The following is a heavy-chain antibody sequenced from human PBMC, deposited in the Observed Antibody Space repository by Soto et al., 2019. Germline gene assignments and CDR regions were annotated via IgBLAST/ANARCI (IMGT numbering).Heavy chain of an antibody. CDR2: IFYDGYT. Sequence: QVQLQESGPGLVMPSETLSLTCTVSGDSISGSPYYWGWIRQPPGKRLGWLGSIFYDGYTVYTPALQXRVTISVDTSKNQFSLKLTSVAAADTATYFCARLQTAVPHYWGQGILVTVSS. CDR1: GDSISGSPYY. D-gene: IGHD6-13*01. CDR3: ARLQTAVPHY. V-gene: IGHV4-39*01. J-gene: IGHJ4*02.